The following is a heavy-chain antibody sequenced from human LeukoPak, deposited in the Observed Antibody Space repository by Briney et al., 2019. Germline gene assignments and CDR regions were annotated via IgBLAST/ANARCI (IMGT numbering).Heavy chain of an antibody. CDR3: ARCSSTSCYRNWFDP. J-gene: IGHJ5*02. Sequence: ASMKVSCKASGYTFTSYGISWVRQAPGQGLEWMGWISAYNGNTNYAQKLQGRVTMTTDTSTSTAYMELRSLRSDDTAVCYCARCSSTSCYRNWFDPWGQGTLVTVSS. D-gene: IGHD2-2*01. V-gene: IGHV1-18*01. CDR2: ISAYNGNT. CDR1: GYTFTSYG.